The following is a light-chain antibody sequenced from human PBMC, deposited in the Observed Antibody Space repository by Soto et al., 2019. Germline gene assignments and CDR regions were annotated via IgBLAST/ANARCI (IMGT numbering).Light chain of an antibody. Sequence: EIVMTQSPATLSVSPGERATLSCRASQSVNSNLAWYRQKPGQAPRLLISDASTRATGVPARFSGSGSGTEFTLHIISLQSEDSGIYYCQQYNFWPPLTFGGGTKVEIK. CDR1: QSVNSN. J-gene: IGKJ4*01. CDR3: QQYNFWPPLT. CDR2: DAS. V-gene: IGKV3-15*01.